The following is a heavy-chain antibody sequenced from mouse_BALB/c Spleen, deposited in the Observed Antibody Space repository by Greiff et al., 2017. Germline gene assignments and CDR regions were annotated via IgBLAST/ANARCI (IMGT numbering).Heavy chain of an antibody. J-gene: IGHJ1*01. CDR3: ARAYYYGSSPHWYFDV. Sequence: EVQLQQSGAELVKPGASVKLSCTASGFNIKDTYMHWVKQRPEQGLEWIGRIDPANGNTKYDPKFQGKATITADTSSNTAYLQLSSLTSEDTAVYYCARAYYYGSSPHWYFDVWGAGTTVTVSS. CDR2: IDPANGNT. D-gene: IGHD1-1*01. CDR1: GFNIKDTY. V-gene: IGHV14-3*02.